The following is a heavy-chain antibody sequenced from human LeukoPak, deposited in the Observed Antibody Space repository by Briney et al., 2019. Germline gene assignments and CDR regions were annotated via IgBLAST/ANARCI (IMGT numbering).Heavy chain of an antibody. J-gene: IGHJ4*02. V-gene: IGHV3-21*04. CDR2: ISSSSSYI. CDR1: GFTFSSYS. Sequence: GGSLRLSCAASGFTFSSYSMNWVRQAPGKGLEWVSSISSSSSYIYYADSVKGRFTISRDNAKNSLYLQMNSLRAEDTAVYYCARDGRLGYCSGGSCYGARYYFDYWGQGTLVTVSS. D-gene: IGHD2-15*01. CDR3: ARDGRLGYCSGGSCYGARYYFDY.